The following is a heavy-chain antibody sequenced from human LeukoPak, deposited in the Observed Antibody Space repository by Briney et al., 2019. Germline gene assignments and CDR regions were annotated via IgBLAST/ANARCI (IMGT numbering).Heavy chain of an antibody. Sequence: GGSLRLSCAASGFTVSSNYMSWVRQAPGKGLEWVAFIRYDGSNKYYADSVKGRFTISRDNSKNTLYLQMNSLRAEDTAVYYCAKGDSSGKPGYFDYWGQGTLVTVSS. CDR2: IRYDGSNK. V-gene: IGHV3-30*02. D-gene: IGHD1-26*01. CDR1: GFTVSSNY. CDR3: AKGDSSGKPGYFDY. J-gene: IGHJ4*02.